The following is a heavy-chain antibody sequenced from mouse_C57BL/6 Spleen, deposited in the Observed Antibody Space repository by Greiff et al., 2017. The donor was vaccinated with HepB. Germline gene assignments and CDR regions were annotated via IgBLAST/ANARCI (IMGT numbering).Heavy chain of an antibody. J-gene: IGHJ4*01. D-gene: IGHD1-1*01. V-gene: IGHV1-66*01. Sequence: QVQLQQSGPELVKPGASVKISCKASGYSFTSYYIHWVKQRPGQGLEWIGWIYPGSGNTKYNEKFKGKATLTADTSSSTAYMQLSSLTSEDSAVYYCARSWITTVVEGGMDYWGQGTSVTVSS. CDR2: IYPGSGNT. CDR1: GYSFTSYY. CDR3: ARSWITTVVEGGMDY.